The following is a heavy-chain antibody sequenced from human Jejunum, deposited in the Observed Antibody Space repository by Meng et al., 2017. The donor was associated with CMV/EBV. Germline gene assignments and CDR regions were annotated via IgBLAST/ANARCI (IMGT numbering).Heavy chain of an antibody. CDR1: GLTFINAW. CDR2: IRSNADGGTA. J-gene: IGHJ4*02. Sequence: SHRLSCAASGLTFINAWMSWVRQAPGKGQEWVGRIRSNADGGTADYVAPVTGRFTVSRDDSKNTLYLQMNSLKTEDTAVYYCTTEYDWGQGTLVTVSS. V-gene: IGHV3-15*01. CDR3: TTEYD.